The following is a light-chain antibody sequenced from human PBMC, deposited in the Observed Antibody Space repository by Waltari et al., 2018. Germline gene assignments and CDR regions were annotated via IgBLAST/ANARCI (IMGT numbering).Light chain of an antibody. CDR2: EAA. J-gene: IGKJ4*01. Sequence: RSRQSESRCGGWYLQTPGQAPRLRIYEAANRATGIPARFSGRGSGTDFTLTVSSVEPEDVAVYYCEQRDNGPPRTFGGGTKVEIK. V-gene: IGKV3-11*01. CDR1: QSESRC. CDR3: EQRDNGPPRT.